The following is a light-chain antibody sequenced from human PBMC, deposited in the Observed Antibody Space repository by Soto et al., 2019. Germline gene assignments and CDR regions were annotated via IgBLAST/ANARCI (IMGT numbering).Light chain of an antibody. J-gene: IGKJ5*01. Sequence: EVVMTQSPATLSVSPGERATVSCRASQSITGNLAWYQQRPGQVPRLLIYGPSTRATGIPDRFSGTGSGTEFTLTITSLQSEDFAVYYCHQYHEWPMTFGQGTRLEIK. CDR2: GPS. V-gene: IGKV3-15*01. CDR1: QSITGN. CDR3: HQYHEWPMT.